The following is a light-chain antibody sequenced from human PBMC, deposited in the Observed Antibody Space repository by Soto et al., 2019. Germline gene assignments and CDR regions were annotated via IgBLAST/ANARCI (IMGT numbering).Light chain of an antibody. Sequence: QSVLTQPPSASGTPGQRVTISCSGSSSNIGSNTVNWYQQLPGTAPKLLIYSNNQRPSGVPDRFSGSKSGTSASLAISGLQSEDEADYYCAACDDSLNGCVFGGVTKVTVL. J-gene: IGLJ3*02. CDR2: SNN. V-gene: IGLV1-44*01. CDR1: SSNIGSNT. CDR3: AACDDSLNGCV.